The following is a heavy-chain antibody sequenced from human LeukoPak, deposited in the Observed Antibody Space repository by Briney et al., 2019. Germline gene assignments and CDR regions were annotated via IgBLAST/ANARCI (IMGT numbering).Heavy chain of an antibody. CDR1: GFTFSSYA. CDR2: ISGSGGST. Sequence: GGSLRLSCAASGFTFSSYAMSWVRPAPGKGLEWVSAISGSGGSTYYADSVKGRFTISRDNSKNTLYQQMNSLRAEDTAVYYCAKDATLWFGELLLSPASEYFQHWGQGTLVTVSS. J-gene: IGHJ1*01. D-gene: IGHD3-10*01. CDR3: AKDATLWFGELLLSPASEYFQH. V-gene: IGHV3-23*01.